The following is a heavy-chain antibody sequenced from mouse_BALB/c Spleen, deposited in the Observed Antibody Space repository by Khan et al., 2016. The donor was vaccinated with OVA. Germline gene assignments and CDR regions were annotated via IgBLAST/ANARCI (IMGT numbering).Heavy chain of an antibody. Sequence: VRLQQSGPELVKPGASVKISCKASGYSFTGYFMNWVMQSHGKSLEWIGRINPHIGETLYNQKFKGKATLTVDESSSTVYMELRSLASEDSAIYYCAITDGSDFDYWGQGTTLTVSS. CDR3: AITDGSDFDY. J-gene: IGHJ2*01. D-gene: IGHD1-1*01. V-gene: IGHV1-20*02. CDR2: INPHIGET. CDR1: GYSFTGYF.